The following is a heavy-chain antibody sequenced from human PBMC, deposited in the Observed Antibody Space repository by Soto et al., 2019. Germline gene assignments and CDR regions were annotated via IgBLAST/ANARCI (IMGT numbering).Heavy chain of an antibody. Sequence: SETLSLTCTVSGGSISSYYWSWIRQPPGKGLEWIGYIYYSGSTNYNPSLKSRVTISVDTSKNQFSLKLSSVTAADTAVYYCARHSFYCSGGSCSFDYWGQGTLVTVSS. V-gene: IGHV4-59*08. CDR3: ARHSFYCSGGSCSFDY. CDR1: GGSISSYY. D-gene: IGHD2-15*01. J-gene: IGHJ4*02. CDR2: IYYSGST.